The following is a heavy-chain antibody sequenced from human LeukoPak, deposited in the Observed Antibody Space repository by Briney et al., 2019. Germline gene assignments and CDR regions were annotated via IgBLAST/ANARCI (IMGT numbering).Heavy chain of an antibody. D-gene: IGHD3-22*01. CDR1: GFTFSSYG. V-gene: IGHV3-33*01. J-gene: IGHJ4*02. Sequence: PGGSLRLSCAASGFTFSSYGMHWVRQAPGKGLEWVAVIWYDGSNKYYADSVKGRFTISRDNSKNTLYLQMNSLRAEDTAVYYCARDSGSGYYGLFDYWGQGTLVTVSS. CDR2: IWYDGSNK. CDR3: ARDSGSGYYGLFDY.